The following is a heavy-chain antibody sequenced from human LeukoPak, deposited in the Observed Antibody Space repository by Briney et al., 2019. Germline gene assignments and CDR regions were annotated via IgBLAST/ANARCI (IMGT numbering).Heavy chain of an antibody. V-gene: IGHV3-74*01. Sequence: GGSLRLSCAGSGFTLSSNWMHWVRQGPGKGLVWLSRIYSDGSKTNYADSVKGRFTISGDNAKNTLYLQMNSLRAEDTAVYYCARSGRGGAFDIWGQGTMVTVSS. CDR1: GFTLSSNW. J-gene: IGHJ3*02. D-gene: IGHD1-26*01. CDR2: IYSDGSKT. CDR3: ARSGRGGAFDI.